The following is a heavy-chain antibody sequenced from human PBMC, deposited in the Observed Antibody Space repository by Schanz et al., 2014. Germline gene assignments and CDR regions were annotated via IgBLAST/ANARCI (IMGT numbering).Heavy chain of an antibody. Sequence: QVQLQESGPGLVKPSQTLSLTFTVSGGSVSSVGDYWSWIRQHPGKGLEWIGFISSSGSTYYNPSLKSRVTISVDTSKNQFSLNLSSAAAADTALYYCARDRGHGDLPGDIWGQGTMVTVSS. J-gene: IGHJ3*02. CDR1: GGSVSSVGDY. V-gene: IGHV4-31*03. CDR2: ISSSGST. CDR3: ARDRGHGDLPGDI. D-gene: IGHD4-17*01.